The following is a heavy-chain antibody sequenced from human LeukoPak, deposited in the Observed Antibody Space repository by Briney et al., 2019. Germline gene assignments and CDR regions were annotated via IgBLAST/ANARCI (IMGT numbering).Heavy chain of an antibody. J-gene: IGHJ5*02. CDR1: GYTFTXYW. Sequence: RRGESLKISCKVSGYTFTXYWIGWVRQMPGKGLEWXXXXXPGDSDTRYSPSFQGQVTISADKSISTAYLQWSSLKASDTAMYYCARLLTYYYDSSGYYSGGWFDPWGQGTLVTVSS. D-gene: IGHD3-22*01. V-gene: IGHV5-51*01. CDR2: XXPGDSDT. CDR3: ARLLTYYYDSSGYYSGGWFDP.